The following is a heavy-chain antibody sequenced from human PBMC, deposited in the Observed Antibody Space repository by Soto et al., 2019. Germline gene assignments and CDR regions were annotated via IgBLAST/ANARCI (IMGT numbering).Heavy chain of an antibody. D-gene: IGHD2-2*01. CDR2: VNYLGNT. J-gene: IGHJ6*02. CDR3: ARSSNLDV. V-gene: IGHV4-34*02. CDR1: GGSFSDYY. Sequence: QVQLQQWGAGLLKPSETLSLTCAVYGGSFSDYYWNWIRQPPGKGLEWIGEVNYLGNTNYSPSLLGRVTISIDTSKNQLSLELTSVTAADTAVYYCARSSNLDVWGQGTTVTVSS.